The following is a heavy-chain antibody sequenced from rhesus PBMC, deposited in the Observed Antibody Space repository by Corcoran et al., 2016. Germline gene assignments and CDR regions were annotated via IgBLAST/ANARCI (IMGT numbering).Heavy chain of an antibody. V-gene: IGHV1-198*02. J-gene: IGHJ4*01. D-gene: IGHD6-31*01. Sequence: QVQLVQSGAEVKKPGASVKVSCKASGFTFGSSAISWVRQAPGQGLEGKGVISRLVGKTNYAEKVQGRVTITADTATSTAYMELSRLRAEDTAVYDCARGNSIAAGFDYWGQGVLVTVSA. CDR2: ISRLVGKT. CDR1: GFTFGSSA. CDR3: ARGNSIAAGFDY.